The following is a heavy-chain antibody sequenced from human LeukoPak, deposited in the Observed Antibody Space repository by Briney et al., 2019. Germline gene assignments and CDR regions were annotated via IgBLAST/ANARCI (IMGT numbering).Heavy chain of an antibody. J-gene: IGHJ4*02. Sequence: KPGGSLRLSCAASGFTFSSYSMNWVSQAPGKGLEWVSSISSSSSYIYYADSVKGRFTISRDNAKNSLYLQMNSLRAEDTAVYYCARDSNPTYYYDSSDPDYWGQGTLVTVSS. CDR1: GFTFSSYS. D-gene: IGHD3-22*01. CDR2: ISSSSSYI. V-gene: IGHV3-21*01. CDR3: ARDSNPTYYYDSSDPDY.